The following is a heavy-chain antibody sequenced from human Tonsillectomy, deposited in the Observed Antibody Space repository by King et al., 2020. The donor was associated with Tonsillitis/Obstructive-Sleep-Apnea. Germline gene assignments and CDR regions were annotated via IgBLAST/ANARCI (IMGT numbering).Heavy chain of an antibody. CDR1: GFSLSTSGVG. J-gene: IGHJ5*02. Sequence: TLKESGPTLVKPTQTLTLTCTFSGFSLSTSGVGVGWIRQPPGKALEWLALIYWDVDKHYSPSLKSRLTITKDTSKNQVVLTMTNMDPVDTATYYCAHRFYYGSGGYESIGCFVPWGQGTLVTVSS. V-gene: IGHV2-5*02. D-gene: IGHD3-10*01. CDR2: IYWDVDK. CDR3: AHRFYYGSGGYESIGCFVP.